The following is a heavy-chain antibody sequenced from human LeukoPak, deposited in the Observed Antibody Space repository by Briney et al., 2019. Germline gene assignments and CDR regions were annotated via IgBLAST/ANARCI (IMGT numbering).Heavy chain of an antibody. CDR2: INHSGST. CDR1: GGSFSGYY. D-gene: IGHD5-18*01. Sequence: SETLSLTCAVYGGSFSGYYWSWIRQPPGKGLEWIGEINHSGSTNYNPSLKSRVTISVDTSKNQFSLKLTSVTAAGTALYYRAKGRGWLDYWGQGALVTVSS. CDR3: AKGRGWLDY. V-gene: IGHV4-34*01. J-gene: IGHJ4*02.